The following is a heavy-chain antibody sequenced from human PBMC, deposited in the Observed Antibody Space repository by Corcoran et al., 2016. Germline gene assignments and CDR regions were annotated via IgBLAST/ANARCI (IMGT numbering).Heavy chain of an antibody. CDR1: GYSFTNYW. J-gene: IGHJ2*01. CDR3: ARHSSYNWNDNSEVYWSFDL. V-gene: IGHV5-51*01. CDR2: IYPGDSDT. D-gene: IGHD1-1*01. Sequence: EVQLVQSGAEVKKPGESLKISCKGSGYSFTNYWIGWVRQMPGKGLEWMGIIYPGDSDTRYSPSFKGQVTISADKSITTAYLQWSSLKASDTAMYYCARHSSYNWNDNSEVYWSFDLWGRGTLVTVSS.